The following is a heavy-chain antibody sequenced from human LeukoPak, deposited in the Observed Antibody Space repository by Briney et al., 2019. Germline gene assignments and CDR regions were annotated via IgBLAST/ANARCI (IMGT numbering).Heavy chain of an antibody. D-gene: IGHD1-26*01. V-gene: IGHV3-74*01. Sequence: GGSLRLSCAASGFTFSSYWMHWVRQAPGKGLVWVSRIISDGSITNYADSVKGRYTISRDNAKNTLYLQMNSLRAEDTAVYYCARTTSGSYVRWGQGTLVTVSS. CDR2: IISDGSIT. J-gene: IGHJ4*02. CDR3: ARTTSGSYVR. CDR1: GFTFSSYW.